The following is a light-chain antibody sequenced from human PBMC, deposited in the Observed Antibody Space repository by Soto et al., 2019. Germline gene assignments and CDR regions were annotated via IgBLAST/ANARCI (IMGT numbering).Light chain of an antibody. Sequence: EIVLTQSPGTLSLSPGERATLSCRASESFARTYLAWYQQKPDQAPMLLIHGASSRATGIPDRFSGSNSGTDFTLTISRLEPEDSAVYYCHQYGASPLTFGGGTKVEIK. CDR3: HQYGASPLT. CDR2: GAS. V-gene: IGKV3-20*01. CDR1: ESFARTY. J-gene: IGKJ4*01.